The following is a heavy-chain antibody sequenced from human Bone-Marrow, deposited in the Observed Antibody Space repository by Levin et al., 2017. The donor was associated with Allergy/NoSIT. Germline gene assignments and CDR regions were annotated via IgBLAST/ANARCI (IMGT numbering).Heavy chain of an antibody. CDR3: ARDPVSIVVGTASPGPHFDN. D-gene: IGHD2-21*02. J-gene: IGHJ4*02. CDR1: RFTFGRYA. V-gene: IGHV3-30-3*01. Sequence: GGSLRLSCTASRFTFGRYALHWVRQAPGKGLEWVAVISFDGSGKYYADSVKGRFTISRDNSKNTLYLQMNSLRPEDTAVYYCARDPVSIVVGTASPGPHFDNWGQGTLVTVSS. CDR2: ISFDGSGK.